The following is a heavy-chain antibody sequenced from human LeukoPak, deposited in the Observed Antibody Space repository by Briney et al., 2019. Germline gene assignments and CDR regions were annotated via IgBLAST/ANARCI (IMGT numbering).Heavy chain of an antibody. CDR2: IWYDGSNK. Sequence: PGGSLRLSCAASGFTFSTYGMHWVRQAPGKGLEWVAFIWYDGSNKYYADSVKGRFTFSRDNSKNTLYLQMNSLRAEDTAVYYCAEDLRFSYCMDVWGKGTTVTVSS. V-gene: IGHV3-30*02. J-gene: IGHJ6*03. D-gene: IGHD3-3*01. CDR3: AEDLRFSYCMDV. CDR1: GFTFSTYG.